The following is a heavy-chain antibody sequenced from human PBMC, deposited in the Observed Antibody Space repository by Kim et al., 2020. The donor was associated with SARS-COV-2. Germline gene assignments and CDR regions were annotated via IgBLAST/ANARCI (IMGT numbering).Heavy chain of an antibody. CDR2: INTDNGNP. Sequence: ASVKVSCKAYGYTFNNYAIHWVRQAPGQRLEWMGWINTDNGNPQYSQRFQGRVTITRDIPASTAYMELSSLKSEDTAVYYCTRDGGRGWHSHHWGQGTLVTVSS. CDR3: TRDGGRGWHSHH. V-gene: IGHV1-3*04. D-gene: IGHD6-19*01. CDR1: GYTFNNYA. J-gene: IGHJ5*02.